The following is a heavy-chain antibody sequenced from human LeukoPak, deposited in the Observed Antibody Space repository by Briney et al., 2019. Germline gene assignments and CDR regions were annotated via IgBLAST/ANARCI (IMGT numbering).Heavy chain of an antibody. J-gene: IGHJ4*02. CDR2: ISAYNGNT. Sequence: ASVKVSCKASGYTFTSSGISWVRQAPGQGLEWMGWISAYNGNTNYAQKLQGRVTMITDTSTSTAYMELRSLRSDDTAVYYRARTEYCSSTSCRTDLDYWGQGTLVTVSS. D-gene: IGHD2-2*01. V-gene: IGHV1-18*01. CDR1: GYTFTSSG. CDR3: ARTEYCSSTSCRTDLDY.